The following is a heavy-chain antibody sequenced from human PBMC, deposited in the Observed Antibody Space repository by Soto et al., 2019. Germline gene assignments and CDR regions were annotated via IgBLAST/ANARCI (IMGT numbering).Heavy chain of an antibody. D-gene: IGHD3-10*01. CDR3: AKSGYGMDV. CDR1: GFTFSSYG. V-gene: IGHV3-30*18. Sequence: GWSLRLSCAASGFTFSSYGMHWVRQAPGKGLEWVAVISYDGSNKYYADSVKGRFTISRDNSKNTLYLQMNSLRAEDTAVYYCAKSGYGMDVCGQGTTVTVSS. J-gene: IGHJ6*02. CDR2: ISYDGSNK.